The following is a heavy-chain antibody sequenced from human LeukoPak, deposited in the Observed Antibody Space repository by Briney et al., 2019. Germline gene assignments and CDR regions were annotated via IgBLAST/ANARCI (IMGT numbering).Heavy chain of an antibody. V-gene: IGHV3-21*01. J-gene: IGHJ4*02. CDR2: ISSSSSYI. D-gene: IGHD3-10*01. CDR3: ARDHRDYGSGSLFFDY. Sequence: AGGSLRLSCAASGFTFSSYSMNWVRQAPGKGLEWVSSISSSSSYIYYADSVKGRFTISRDNAKNSLYLQMNSLRAEDTAVYYCARDHRDYGSGSLFFDYWGQGTLVTVSS. CDR1: GFTFSSYS.